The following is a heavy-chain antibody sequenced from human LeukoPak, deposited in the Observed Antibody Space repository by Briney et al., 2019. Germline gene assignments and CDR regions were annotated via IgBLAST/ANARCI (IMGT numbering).Heavy chain of an antibody. CDR2: TYYRSKWYN. CDR1: GDFVSTDSAA. D-gene: IGHD3-10*01. CDR3: ARESRSCFDY. J-gene: IGHJ4*02. Sequence: SRTLSLTCAISGDFVSTDSAAWIWIRQSPSRGLEWLARTYYRSKWYNAYALSVESRITVNPDTSKNQFSLQLKYVTPEDTAVYYCARESRSCFDYWGQGTLVTVSS. V-gene: IGHV6-1*01.